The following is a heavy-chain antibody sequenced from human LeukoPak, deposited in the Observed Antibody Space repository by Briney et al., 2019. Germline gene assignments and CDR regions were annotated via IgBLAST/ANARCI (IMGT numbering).Heavy chain of an antibody. J-gene: IGHJ4*02. CDR2: IYYSGST. V-gene: IGHV4-59*08. D-gene: IGHD5-18*01. Sequence: SETLSLTCTVSGGSISNYYWSWIRRPPGKGLEWIGYIYYSGSTNYNPSLKSRVTISVDTSKNQFSLNLTSVTAADTAVYYCARLPGSSHGYYFDYWGQGTLVTVSS. CDR3: ARLPGSSHGYYFDY. CDR1: GGSISNYY.